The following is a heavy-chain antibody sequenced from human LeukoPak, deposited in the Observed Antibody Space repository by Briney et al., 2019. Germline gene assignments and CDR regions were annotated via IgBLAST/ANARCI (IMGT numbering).Heavy chain of an antibody. Sequence: GGSLRLSCAASGFTFSSYEMNWVRQAPGKGLEWVSYISSSGSTIYYADSVKGRFTISRDNAKNSLYLQMNSLRAEDTVVYYCARGPDIVVVVAAAPGWFDPWGQGTLVTVSS. V-gene: IGHV3-48*03. CDR2: ISSSGSTI. CDR1: GFTFSSYE. J-gene: IGHJ5*02. D-gene: IGHD2-15*01. CDR3: ARGPDIVVVVAAAPGWFDP.